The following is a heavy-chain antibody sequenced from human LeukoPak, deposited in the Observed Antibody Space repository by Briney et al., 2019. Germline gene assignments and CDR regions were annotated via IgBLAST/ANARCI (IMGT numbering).Heavy chain of an antibody. V-gene: IGHV4-34*01. CDR3: ARGRGGTVNY. J-gene: IGHJ4*02. Sequence: PSETPSLTCAVYGGSFSSYYWSWIRQPPGKGLEWIGEINHSGSTNYNPSLKSRVTISVDTSKNQFSLKLSSVTAADTAVYYCARGRGGTVNYWGQGTLVTVSS. D-gene: IGHD4-17*01. CDR1: GGSFSSYY. CDR2: INHSGST.